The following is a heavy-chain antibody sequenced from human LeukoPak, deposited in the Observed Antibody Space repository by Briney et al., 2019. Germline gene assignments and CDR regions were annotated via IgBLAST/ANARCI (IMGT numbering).Heavy chain of an antibody. CDR1: GFTFSSYA. J-gene: IGHJ4*02. Sequence: GGSLRLSCAASGFTFSSYAMSWVRQAPGKGLEWVSAISASGGSTYYADSVKGRFTISRDNSKNTVYLQMNSLRAEDTAVYYCAKDSGYCSVTTCRLERWGQGTLVTVSS. D-gene: IGHD2-2*01. CDR2: ISASGGST. CDR3: AKDSGYCSVTTCRLER. V-gene: IGHV3-23*01.